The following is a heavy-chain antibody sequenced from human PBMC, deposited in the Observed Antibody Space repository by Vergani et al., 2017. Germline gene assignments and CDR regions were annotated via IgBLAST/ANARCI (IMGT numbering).Heavy chain of an antibody. CDR3: TLKWPNVRYFDL. Sequence: QVQLQESGPGLVTPSETLYLPCTVSGGSISSYYWSWIRQPPGKGLEWIGYIYYSGSTNYNPSLKSRVTISVDTSKNQFSLKLSSVTAADTAVYYCTLKWPNVRYFDLWGRGTLVTVSS. CDR1: GGSISSYY. CDR2: IYYSGST. J-gene: IGHJ2*01. V-gene: IGHV4-59*01. D-gene: IGHD5-12*01.